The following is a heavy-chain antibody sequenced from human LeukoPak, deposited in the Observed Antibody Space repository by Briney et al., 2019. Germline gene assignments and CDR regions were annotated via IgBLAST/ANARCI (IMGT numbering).Heavy chain of an antibody. J-gene: IGHJ5*02. CDR3: AKDTDYSNYRWFDP. Sequence: PGGSLRLSCAASGFTFSSYAMSWVRQAPGKGLEWVSAISGSGGSTYYADSVKGRFTISRDNSKNTLYLQMNSLRADDTAVYYCAKDTDYSNYRWFDPWGQGTLVTASS. CDR1: GFTFSSYA. D-gene: IGHD4-11*01. CDR2: ISGSGGST. V-gene: IGHV3-23*01.